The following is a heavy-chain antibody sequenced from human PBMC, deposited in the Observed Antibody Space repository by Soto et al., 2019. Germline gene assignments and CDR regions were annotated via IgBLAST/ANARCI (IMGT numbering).Heavy chain of an antibody. CDR1: GYTFTSYY. J-gene: IGHJ6*02. Sequence: ASVKVSCKASGYTFTSYYMHWVRQAPGQGLEWMGIINPSGGSTSYAQKFQGRVTMTRDTSTSTVYMELSSLRGDDSAVYYCARDHGMFLSYYYYGMDVWGQGTTVTVSS. D-gene: IGHD3-10*02. CDR3: ARDHGMFLSYYYYGMDV. V-gene: IGHV1-46*01. CDR2: INPSGGST.